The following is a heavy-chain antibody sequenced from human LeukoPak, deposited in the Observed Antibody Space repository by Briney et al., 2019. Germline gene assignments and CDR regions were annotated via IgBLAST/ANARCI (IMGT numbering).Heavy chain of an antibody. D-gene: IGHD2-15*01. J-gene: IGHJ3*01. CDR1: GFTFSSSA. CDR2: IVVGSGNT. Sequence: SVKVSCKSSGFTFSSSAVHWVRQARGQRLEWIGWIVVGSGNTNYAQKFQQRVTLSRDMSTSTAYLELSSLGSEDTAIYYCAAAKDGAFDFWGQGTLVTVSS. V-gene: IGHV1-58*01. CDR3: AAAKDGAFDF.